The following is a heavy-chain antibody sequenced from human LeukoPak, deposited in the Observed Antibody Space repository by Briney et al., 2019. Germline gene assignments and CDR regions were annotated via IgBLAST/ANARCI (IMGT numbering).Heavy chain of an antibody. CDR2: ILYDGSNK. J-gene: IGHJ3*02. Sequence: GGSLRLSCAASGFTFSRYAMHWVRQAPGKGLEWVAVILYDGSNKYYADSVKGRFTISRDNSKNTPYLQMNSLRVEDTAVYYCARESEAFDIWGQGTMVTVSS. V-gene: IGHV3-30-3*01. CDR3: ARESEAFDI. CDR1: GFTFSRYA.